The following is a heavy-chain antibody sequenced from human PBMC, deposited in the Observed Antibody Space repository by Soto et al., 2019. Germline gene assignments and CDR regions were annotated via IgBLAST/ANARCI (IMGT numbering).Heavy chain of an antibody. D-gene: IGHD3-9*01. CDR1: GFPFSSYW. CDR2: ISGDGVTT. CDR3: AREYYGLLTGYYTDY. J-gene: IGHJ4*02. Sequence: EVQLVESGGDLVQRGGSLRLSCAASGFPFSSYWMHWVRHPPGKGRDWVARISGDGVTTYYADSVTGRFTVSRDNAKNTLSLQISGLRAEDTAVYYCAREYYGLLTGYYTDYWGQGTLVSVSS. V-gene: IGHV3-74*01.